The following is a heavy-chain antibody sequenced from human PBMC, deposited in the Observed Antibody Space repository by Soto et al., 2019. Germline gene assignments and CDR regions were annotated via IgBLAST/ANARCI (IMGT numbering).Heavy chain of an antibody. J-gene: IGHJ4*02. V-gene: IGHV3-43*01. CDR1: GFTFDDYT. Sequence: DVQLVESGGVVVQPGGSLRLSCAASGFTFDDYTMHWVRQAPGKGLEWVSLISWDGGSTYYADSVKGRFTISRDNSKNSLDLQMNSLRTEDTALYYCAKDRGYSYGFDYWGQGTLVTVSS. CDR3: AKDRGYSYGFDY. CDR2: ISWDGGST. D-gene: IGHD5-18*01.